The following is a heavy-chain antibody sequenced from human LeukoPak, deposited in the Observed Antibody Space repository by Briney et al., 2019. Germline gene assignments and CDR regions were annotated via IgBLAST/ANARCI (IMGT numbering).Heavy chain of an antibody. CDR3: ARKLGGFGDYGWYFDL. D-gene: IGHD4-17*01. CDR1: GFTFSSNW. Sequence: GGSLRLSCAASGFTFSSNWMNWVRQAQGKGQEWMANIKQDGGEKYYVDSVKGRITISRDNTKNSLYLQIDSLRAEDTAVYYCARKLGGFGDYGWYFDLWGRGTLVTVSS. V-gene: IGHV3-7*01. CDR2: IKQDGGEK. J-gene: IGHJ2*01.